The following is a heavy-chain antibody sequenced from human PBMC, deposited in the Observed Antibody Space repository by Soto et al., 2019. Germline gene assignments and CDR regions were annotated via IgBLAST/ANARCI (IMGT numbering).Heavy chain of an antibody. CDR1: GFTFRKAW. V-gene: IGHV3-15*07. CDR2: IKSNTDGGTI. CDR3: TTCNSPDCSSWGSDYYYYGMDF. D-gene: IGHD6-6*01. J-gene: IGHJ6*02. Sequence: EVQLVESGGGLEEPGGSLRLSCAASGFTFRKAWMNWVRQAPGKGLEWVGRIKSNTDGGTIDYAVPVKGRFTISRDDSKTTLDLQLNSLKTDDTAVYYCTTCNSPDCSSWGSDYYYYGMDFWGQGTTVTVSS.